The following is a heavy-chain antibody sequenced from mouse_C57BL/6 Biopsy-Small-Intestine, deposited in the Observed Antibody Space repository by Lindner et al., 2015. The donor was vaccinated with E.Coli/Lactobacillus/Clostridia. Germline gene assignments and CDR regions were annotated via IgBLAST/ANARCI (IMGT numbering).Heavy chain of an antibody. CDR1: GYSFTYYG. Sequence: SVKVSCKASGYSFTYYGISWVRQAPGQGLEWMGWISAYNGNTKYAQNFQGRVTMTRDTSTSTAYLELRSLTSDDTAVYYCAREAERANMIIFAYWGQGTQVIVSS. CDR2: ISAYNGNT. CDR3: AREAERANMIIFAY. D-gene: IGHD2-4*01. J-gene: IGHJ4*01. V-gene: IGHV1-84*02.